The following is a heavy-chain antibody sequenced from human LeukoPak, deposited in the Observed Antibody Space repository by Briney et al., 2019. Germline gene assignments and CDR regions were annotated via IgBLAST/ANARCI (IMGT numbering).Heavy chain of an antibody. CDR2: MFFTGDT. CDR1: GGSISSHY. Sequence: SETLSLTCTVSGGSISSHYWAWLRQPPGEGLEWMGWMFFTGDTNYNPSLKSRVTISVDHSKNQFSLKLTSVTAADTAVYYCAKEGNDYGANSIDYWGQGTLVTVSS. V-gene: IGHV4-59*11. CDR3: AKEGNDYGANSIDY. J-gene: IGHJ4*02. D-gene: IGHD4-23*01.